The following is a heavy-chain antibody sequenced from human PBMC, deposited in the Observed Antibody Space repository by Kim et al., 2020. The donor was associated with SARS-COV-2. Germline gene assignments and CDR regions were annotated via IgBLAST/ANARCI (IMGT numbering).Heavy chain of an antibody. CDR3: AKDEDTMVRGVIITPDY. CDR1: GFTFSSYG. Sequence: GGSLRLSCAASGFTFSSYGMHWVRQAPGKGLEWVAVISYDGSNKYYADSVKGRFTISRDNSKNTLYLQMNSLRAEDTAVYYCAKDEDTMVRGVIITPDYWGQGILVTVSS. CDR2: ISYDGSNK. D-gene: IGHD3-10*01. V-gene: IGHV3-30*18. J-gene: IGHJ4*02.